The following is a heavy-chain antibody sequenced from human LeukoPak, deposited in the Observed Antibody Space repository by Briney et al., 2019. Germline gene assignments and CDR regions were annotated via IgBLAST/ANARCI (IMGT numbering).Heavy chain of an antibody. Sequence: GGSLRLSCAASGFTFSSSWMHWVRQAPGKGLVWVSRIYSDGRTTDYADSVRGRFTISRDNAKNMLYLQMSGLNAEDTAVYYCVRETFIAMVGSHALDIWGQGTMVTVSS. CDR3: VRETFIAMVGSHALDI. CDR1: GFTFSSSW. D-gene: IGHD6-19*01. J-gene: IGHJ3*02. V-gene: IGHV3-74*01. CDR2: IYSDGRTT.